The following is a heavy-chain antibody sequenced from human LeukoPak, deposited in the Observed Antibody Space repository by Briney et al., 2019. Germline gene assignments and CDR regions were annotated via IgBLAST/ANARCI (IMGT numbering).Heavy chain of an antibody. CDR3: AKDMGSGYYYGSGSSSLDY. D-gene: IGHD3-10*01. CDR1: GFTFSSYW. V-gene: IGHV3-7*01. J-gene: IGHJ4*02. Sequence: PGGSLRLSCAASGFTFSSYWMSWVRQAPGKGLEWVANIKQDGSEKYYVDSVKGRFTISRDNAKNSLYLQMNSLRAEDTAVYYCAKDMGSGYYYGSGSSSLDYWGQGTLVTVSS. CDR2: IKQDGSEK.